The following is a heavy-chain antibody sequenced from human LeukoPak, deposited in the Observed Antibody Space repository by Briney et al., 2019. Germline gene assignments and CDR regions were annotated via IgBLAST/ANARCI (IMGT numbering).Heavy chain of an antibody. CDR3: ARERKITIFGVACDY. Sequence: ASVTVSCKASGYTFTGYYIHWVRQAPGQGLEWMGRINPNGGGTNYAQKFQGRVTMTSDTSISTAYMELSRLRSDDTAVYYCARERKITIFGVACDYWGQGTLVTVSS. D-gene: IGHD3-3*01. V-gene: IGHV1-2*06. CDR1: GYTFTGYY. J-gene: IGHJ4*02. CDR2: INPNGGGT.